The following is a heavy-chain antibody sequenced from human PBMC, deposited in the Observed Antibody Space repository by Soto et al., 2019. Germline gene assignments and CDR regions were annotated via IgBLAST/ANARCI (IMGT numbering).Heavy chain of an antibody. V-gene: IGHV3-74*01. CDR2: LNSDGSSG. CDR3: ARGLKYKYGMDV. Sequence: EVQLVESGGGLVQPGGSLRLSRVASGFTFNDYWMHWVRQAPGKGLVWVSRLNSDGSSGYYGDSMKGRFTISRDNAKNTLYLQINSLRDEDTAVYYCARGLKYKYGMDVWGQGTTVTVSS. CDR1: GFTFNDYW. D-gene: IGHD1-20*01. J-gene: IGHJ6*02.